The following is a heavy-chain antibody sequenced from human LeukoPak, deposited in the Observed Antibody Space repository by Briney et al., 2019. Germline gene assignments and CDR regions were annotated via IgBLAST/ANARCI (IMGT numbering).Heavy chain of an antibody. Sequence: GESLKISCKGSGYSFTNYWIDWVRQMPGKGLEWMGVIYPGDSDTRYSPSFQGQVTFSADNSISTAYVQWSSLKASDTAMYYCARRSSIASRLFDYWGQGALVTASS. CDR2: IYPGDSDT. J-gene: IGHJ4*02. CDR3: ARRSSIASRLFDY. D-gene: IGHD6-6*01. CDR1: GYSFTNYW. V-gene: IGHV5-51*01.